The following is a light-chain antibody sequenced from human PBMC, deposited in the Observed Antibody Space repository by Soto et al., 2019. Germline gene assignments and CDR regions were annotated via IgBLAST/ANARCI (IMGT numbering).Light chain of an antibody. V-gene: IGKV1-6*01. CDR1: QGIGND. Sequence: AIQVTQSPSSLSASVGDRVTITCRASQGIGNDLGWYQQKPGKAPKLLIYAASSLQSGVPLRFSGSGSGTDFTLTISGLQPDDFATYYCLQDYDYPLTFGGGTKVEIK. J-gene: IGKJ4*01. CDR3: LQDYDYPLT. CDR2: AAS.